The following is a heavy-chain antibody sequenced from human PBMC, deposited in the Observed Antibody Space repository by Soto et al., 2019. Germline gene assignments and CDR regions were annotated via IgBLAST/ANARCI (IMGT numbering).Heavy chain of an antibody. D-gene: IGHD6-19*01. V-gene: IGHV3-23*01. CDR3: ATDGWRIAVAGDAFDI. J-gene: IGHJ3*02. CDR2: ISGSGGST. CDR1: GFTFSSYA. Sequence: GGSLRLSCAASGFTFSSYAMSWVRQAPGKGLEWVSAISGSGGSTYYADSVKGRFTISRDNSKNTLYLQMNSLRAEDTAVYYCATDGWRIAVAGDAFDIWGQGTMVTVSS.